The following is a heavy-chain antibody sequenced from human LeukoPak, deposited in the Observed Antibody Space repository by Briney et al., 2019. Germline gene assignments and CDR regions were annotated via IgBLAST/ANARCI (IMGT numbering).Heavy chain of an antibody. V-gene: IGHV3-23*01. D-gene: IGHD3-22*01. CDR2: ISGSGGST. CDR3: ARDFQVGGDSGGYPMAALDI. Sequence: GGSLRLSCAVSGLTLSNYGMSWVRQAPGKGLEWVAGISGSGGSTNYADSVKGRFTISRDNAKNSLFLQIKSLRVEDTAVYYCARDFQVGGDSGGYPMAALDIWGQGTMVTVSS. J-gene: IGHJ3*02. CDR1: GLTLSNYG.